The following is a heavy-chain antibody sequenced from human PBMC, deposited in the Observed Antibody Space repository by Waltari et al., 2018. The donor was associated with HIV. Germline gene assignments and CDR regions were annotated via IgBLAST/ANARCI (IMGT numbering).Heavy chain of an antibody. CDR3: GREGDYYDSSPFDY. Sequence: QVQLVESGGGVVQPGRSLRLSCAASGFTFNPSAMHWVRQAPGKGLGWVAVISWDGSNKHYADSVKGRCTISRDNSRNSLYLQMSSLRAEDTAVYYCGREGDYYDSSPFDYWGQGTLVTVSS. V-gene: IGHV3-30-3*01. J-gene: IGHJ4*02. D-gene: IGHD3-22*01. CDR1: GFTFNPSA. CDR2: ISWDGSNK.